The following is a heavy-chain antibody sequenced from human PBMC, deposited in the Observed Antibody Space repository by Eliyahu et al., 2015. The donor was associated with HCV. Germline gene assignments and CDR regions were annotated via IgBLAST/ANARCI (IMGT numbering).Heavy chain of an antibody. D-gene: IGHD3-22*01. Sequence: QVQLVQSGAEVKKPGSSVKVSCXASGGTFSSYALSWVRQAPGQGLEWMGGILPIFGTANYAQKFQGRVTITADESTSTAYMELSSLRSEDTAVYYCARGYQRITMIVGEAFDIWGQGTMVTVSS. CDR1: GGTFSSYA. CDR3: ARGYQRITMIVGEAFDI. J-gene: IGHJ3*02. V-gene: IGHV1-69*01. CDR2: ILPIFGTA.